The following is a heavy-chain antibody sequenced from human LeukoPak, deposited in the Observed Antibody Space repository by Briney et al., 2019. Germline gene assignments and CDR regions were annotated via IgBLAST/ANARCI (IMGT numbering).Heavy chain of an antibody. J-gene: IGHJ4*02. CDR1: GFTFTSYS. CDR2: ISSDGGAK. CDR3: VRDNRSYNFDY. Sequence: GRSLRLSCAASGFTFTSYSIHWVRQTPGKGLEWMTVISSDGGAKFYADSVKGRFTIFRDNTKNTVYLQITSLRAEDTAVYYCVRDNRSYNFDYWGQGTLVTVSS. V-gene: IGHV3-30*03. D-gene: IGHD1-26*01.